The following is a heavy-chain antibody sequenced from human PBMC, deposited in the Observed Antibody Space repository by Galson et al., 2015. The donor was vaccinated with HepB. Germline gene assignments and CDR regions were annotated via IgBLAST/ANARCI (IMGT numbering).Heavy chain of an antibody. CDR1: GFTFSSYS. J-gene: IGHJ4*02. Sequence: SLRLSCAASGFTFSSYSMNWVRQAPGKGLEWVSSISSSSSYIYYADSVKGRFTISRDNAKNSLYLQMNSLRAEDTAVYYCAREGPDYGDYGCSDYWGQGTLVTVSS. V-gene: IGHV3-21*01. CDR2: ISSSSSYI. CDR3: AREGPDYGDYGCSDY. D-gene: IGHD4-17*01.